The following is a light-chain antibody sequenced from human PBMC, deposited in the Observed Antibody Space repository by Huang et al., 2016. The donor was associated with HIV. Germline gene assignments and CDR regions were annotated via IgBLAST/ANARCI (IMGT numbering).Light chain of an antibody. CDR1: HGIINS. CDR2: ATS. V-gene: IGKV1-NL1*01. Sequence: DIQLTQSPSSLSASLGDKVTITGRASHGIINSVACYQQRPGNAPQVLLYATSRLETGAPSRFSGSRSGTDYTLPISSLQPEDLATYYCQQYYNNPPWTFGQGTKVEIK. CDR3: QQYYNNPPWT. J-gene: IGKJ1*01.